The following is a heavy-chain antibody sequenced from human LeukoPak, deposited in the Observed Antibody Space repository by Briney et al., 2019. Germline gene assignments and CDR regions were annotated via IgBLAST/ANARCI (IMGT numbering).Heavy chain of an antibody. V-gene: IGHV5-51*01. D-gene: IGHD3-22*01. J-gene: IGHJ4*02. Sequence: GESLKISCQGSGDSFTSYWIGWVRQMPGKGLEWMAIIYPGDSDTRYSPSFQGQVTISADKSINTAYLQWSSLKASDTAMYYCARPVHDSTGYYYVFDYWGQGTLVTVSS. CDR1: GDSFTSYW. CDR2: IYPGDSDT. CDR3: ARPVHDSTGYYYVFDY.